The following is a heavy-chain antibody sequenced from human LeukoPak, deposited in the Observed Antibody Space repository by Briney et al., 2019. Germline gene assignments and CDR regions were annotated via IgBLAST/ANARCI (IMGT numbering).Heavy chain of an antibody. CDR3: TRDFYSSSWD. CDR2: INSDGNDT. CDR1: GFTFSGYW. V-gene: IGHV3-74*01. D-gene: IGHD6-13*01. Sequence: GGSLRLSCAVSGFTFSGYWMNWVRQAPGKGLVWVLRINSDGNDTTYADSVKGRFTISRDNAKKMLFLQMTSLRAEDTAVYYCTRDFYSSSWDWGQGTLVTVSS. J-gene: IGHJ1*01.